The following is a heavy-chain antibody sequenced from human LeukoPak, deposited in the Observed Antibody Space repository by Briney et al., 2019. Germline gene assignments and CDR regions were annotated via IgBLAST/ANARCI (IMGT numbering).Heavy chain of an antibody. CDR3: ARADIENWFDP. V-gene: IGHV4-34*01. J-gene: IGHJ5*02. CDR1: GGSFSGYY. CDR2: INHSGST. Sequence: SETLSLTSAVYGGSFSGYYWSWIRQPPGKGLEWIGEINHSGSTNYNPSLKSRVTISVDTSKNQFSLKLSSVTAADTAVYYCARADIENWFDPWGQGTLVTVSS.